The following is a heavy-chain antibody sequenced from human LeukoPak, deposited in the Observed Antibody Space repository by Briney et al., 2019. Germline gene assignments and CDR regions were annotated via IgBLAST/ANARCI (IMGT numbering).Heavy chain of an antibody. J-gene: IGHJ4*02. CDR2: IYYSGST. D-gene: IGHD2-2*01. CDR3: AREGGYCSSTSCYGQFDY. Sequence: SETLSLTCTVSGGSISSYYWSWIRQPPGKGLEWIGYIYYSGSTNYNPSLKSRVTISVDTSKNQFSLKLGSVTAADTAVYYCAREGGYCSSTSCYGQFDYWGQGTLVTVSS. CDR1: GGSISSYY. V-gene: IGHV4-59*01.